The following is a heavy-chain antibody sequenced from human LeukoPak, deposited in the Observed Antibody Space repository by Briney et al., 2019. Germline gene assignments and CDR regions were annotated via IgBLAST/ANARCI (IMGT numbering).Heavy chain of an antibody. Sequence: SETLSLTCTVSGDSISSSNSYWGWIRQPPGKGLEWFGTIYYSGSTYYNPSLKSRVSISLDTSKKQFSLELTSVTAADTAVYYCARRPAIIMDRGVVYYFDSWGQGILVTVSS. CDR2: IYYSGST. J-gene: IGHJ4*02. D-gene: IGHD3-10*01. V-gene: IGHV4-39*01. CDR1: GDSISSSNSY. CDR3: ARRPAIIMDRGVVYYFDS.